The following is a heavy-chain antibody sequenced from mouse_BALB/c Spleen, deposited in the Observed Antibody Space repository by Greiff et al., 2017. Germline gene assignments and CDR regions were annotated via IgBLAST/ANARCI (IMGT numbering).Heavy chain of an antibody. CDR1: GYTFTDYA. CDR2: ISTYYGDA. D-gene: IGHD2-1*01. V-gene: IGHV1S137*01. J-gene: IGHJ4*01. CDR3: ASGGGNSPMDY. Sequence: QVQLQQSGAELVRPGVSVTISCKGSGYTFTDYAMHWVKQSHAKSLEWIGVISTYYGDASYNQKFKGKATMTVDKSSSTAYMELARLTSEDSAIYYCASGGGNSPMDYWGQGTSVTVSA.